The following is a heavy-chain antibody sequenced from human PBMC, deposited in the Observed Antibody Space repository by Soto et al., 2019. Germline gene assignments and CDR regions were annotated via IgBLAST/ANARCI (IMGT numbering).Heavy chain of an antibody. D-gene: IGHD1-1*01. CDR2: IDPSDSYT. CDR1: GYSFTSYW. J-gene: IGHJ4*02. V-gene: IGHV5-10-1*01. CDR3: ARLSNWNQKIDY. Sequence: ESVTMSFTGSGYSFTSYWISLVRQMPGKGLEWMGRIDPSDSYTNYSPSFQGHVTISADKSISTAYLQWSSLKASDTAMYYCARLSNWNQKIDYWGQGTLVTVYS.